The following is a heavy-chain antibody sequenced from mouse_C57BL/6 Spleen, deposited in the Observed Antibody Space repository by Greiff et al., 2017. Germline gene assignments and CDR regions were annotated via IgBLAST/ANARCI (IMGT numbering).Heavy chain of an antibody. CDR3: ARGVVATGYFDV. D-gene: IGHD1-1*01. J-gene: IGHJ1*03. V-gene: IGHV1-82*01. Sequence: VQLQQSGPELVKPGASVKISCKASGYAFSSSWMNWVKQRPGKGLEWIGRIYPGDGDTNYNGKFKGKATLTADKSSSTAYMQLSSLTSEDSAVYYCARGVVATGYFDVWGTGTTVTVSS. CDR2: IYPGDGDT. CDR1: GYAFSSSW.